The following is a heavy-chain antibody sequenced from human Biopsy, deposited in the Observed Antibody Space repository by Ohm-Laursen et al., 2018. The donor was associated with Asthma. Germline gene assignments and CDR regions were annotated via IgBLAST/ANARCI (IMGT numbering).Heavy chain of an antibody. CDR3: ARAVSSSSYWYFDL. J-gene: IGHJ2*01. V-gene: IGHV4-39*02. Sequence: SDTLSLTWIVSGDAMSTSGSYWGWIRQSPGKGLEWIGSIYYSGRTYYNPPLESRVTISADTSKNHFSLKVTSVTAADTAVYYCARAVSSSSYWYFDLWGRGDLVTVSS. CDR2: IYYSGRT. CDR1: GDAMSTSGSY. D-gene: IGHD6-6*01.